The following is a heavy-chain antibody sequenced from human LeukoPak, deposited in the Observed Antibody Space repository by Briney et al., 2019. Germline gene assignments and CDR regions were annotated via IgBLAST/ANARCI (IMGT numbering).Heavy chain of an antibody. CDR2: ISSSSSYI. J-gene: IGHJ3*02. Sequence: NPGGSLRPSCAASGFTFSSYSMNWVRQAPGKGLEWVSSISSSSSYIYYADSVKGRFTISRDNSKNTLYLQMNSLRAEDTAVYYCARFAKETKEMATIWRGFGAFDIWGQGTMVTVSS. CDR1: GFTFSSYS. D-gene: IGHD5-24*01. CDR3: ARFAKETKEMATIWRGFGAFDI. V-gene: IGHV3-21*04.